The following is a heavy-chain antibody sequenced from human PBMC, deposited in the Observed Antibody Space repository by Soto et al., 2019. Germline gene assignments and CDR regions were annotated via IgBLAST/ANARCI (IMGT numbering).Heavy chain of an antibody. J-gene: IGHJ5*02. Sequence: QVQLQESGPGLVKPSQTLSLTCTVSGGSISSGDYYWSWIRQPPGKGLEWIGYIYYSGSTYYNPSLKSRVTLSVDTSKNQFSLKLSSVTAADTAVDYCARERPDGARLDPWGHGTLVTVAS. CDR3: ARERPDGARLDP. CDR1: GGSISSGDYY. CDR2: IYYSGST. D-gene: IGHD6-6*01. V-gene: IGHV4-30-4*01.